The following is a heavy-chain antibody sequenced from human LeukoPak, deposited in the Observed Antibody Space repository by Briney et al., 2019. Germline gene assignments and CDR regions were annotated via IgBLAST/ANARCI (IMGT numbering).Heavy chain of an antibody. CDR2: IYYSGST. J-gene: IGHJ3*02. Sequence: SETLSLTCTVSGGSISSGGYYWSWIRQHPGKGLEWIGYIYYSGSTYYNPSLKSRVTISVDTSKNQFSLKLSSVTAADTAVYYCAKENIPFGSSVVNRVGGAFDIWGQGTRVTVSS. CDR1: GGSISSGGYY. V-gene: IGHV4-31*03. D-gene: IGHD3-22*01. CDR3: AKENIPFGSSVVNRVGGAFDI.